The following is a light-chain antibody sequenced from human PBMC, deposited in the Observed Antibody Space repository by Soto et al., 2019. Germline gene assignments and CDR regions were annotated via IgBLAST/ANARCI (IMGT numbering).Light chain of an antibody. CDR3: CSYAGSSYV. V-gene: IGLV2-23*01. Sequence: QSVLTQPASVSGSPGQSITISCTGTSSDVGSYNLVSWYQQHPGKAPKLMIYEGSKRPSGVSNRFSGSKSGNTASLTISGLQAEDEADYYCCSYAGSSYVFGTGTKAT. CDR1: SSDVGSYNL. J-gene: IGLJ1*01. CDR2: EGS.